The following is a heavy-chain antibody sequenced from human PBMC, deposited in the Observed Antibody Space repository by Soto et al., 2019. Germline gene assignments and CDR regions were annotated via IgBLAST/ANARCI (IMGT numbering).Heavy chain of an antibody. CDR2: IYYSGST. V-gene: IGHV4-61*08. Sequence: SETLSLTCTVSGGSISSGGYYWSWIRQHPGKGLEWIGYIYYSGSTNYNPSLKSRVTISVDTSKNQFSLKLSSVTAADTAVYYCARHVVTSHYYYGMDVWGQGTTVTAP. CDR1: GGSISSGGYY. CDR3: ARHVVTSHYYYGMDV. J-gene: IGHJ6*02. D-gene: IGHD3-16*01.